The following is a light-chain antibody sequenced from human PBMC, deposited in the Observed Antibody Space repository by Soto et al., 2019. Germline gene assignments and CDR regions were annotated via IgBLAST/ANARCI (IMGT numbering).Light chain of an antibody. J-gene: IGLJ1*01. CDR3: SSFTSSMTNV. CDR2: DVG. CDR1: SSDVGGYHS. V-gene: IGLV2-14*03. Sequence: QSALTQPASVSGSPGESITISCTGTSSDVGGYHSVSWYQHHPGKAPNLILYDVGDRPSGVSYRFSGSRSGNTASLTITGLQAAYEADYFCSSFTSSMTNVFGSGTKLTVL.